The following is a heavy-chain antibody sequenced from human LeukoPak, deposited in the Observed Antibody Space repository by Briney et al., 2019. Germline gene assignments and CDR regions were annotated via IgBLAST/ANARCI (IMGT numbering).Heavy chain of an antibody. CDR2: IRYDGSNK. CDR3: TRPVYCSGGSCYSGY. Sequence: GGSLRLSCAASGFTFSSYGMHWVRQAPGKGLEWVAYIRYDGSNKYYEDSMKGRFTISRDNSKNMLYLQMNSLKTEDTAVYYCTRPVYCSGGSCYSGYWGQGTLVTVSS. V-gene: IGHV3-30*02. CDR1: GFTFSSYG. D-gene: IGHD2-15*01. J-gene: IGHJ4*02.